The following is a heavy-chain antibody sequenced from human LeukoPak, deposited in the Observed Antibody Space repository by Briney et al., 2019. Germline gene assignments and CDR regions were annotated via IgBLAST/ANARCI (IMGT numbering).Heavy chain of an antibody. CDR3: TTDPPNYYDSSGSYY. Sequence: GGSLRLSCAASGFTFSNAWMSWVRQAPGKGLEWVGRIKSKTDGGTTDYAAPVKGRFTISRDDSKNTLYPQMNSLKTEDTAVYYCTTDPPNYYDSSGSYYWGQGTLVTVSS. D-gene: IGHD3-22*01. CDR2: IKSKTDGGTT. J-gene: IGHJ4*02. V-gene: IGHV3-15*01. CDR1: GFTFSNAW.